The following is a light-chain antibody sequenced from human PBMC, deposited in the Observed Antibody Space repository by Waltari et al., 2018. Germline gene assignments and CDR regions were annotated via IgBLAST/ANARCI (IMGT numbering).Light chain of an antibody. V-gene: IGKV3-20*01. J-gene: IGKJ1*01. Sequence: EVVLTQSPGTLSLSPGERATLSCRASQTVSASYLAWYQQKPGQAPRLLIYAASRRASGIPDRFSGSGSGTDFTLTISSLEPEDFAVYHCQQHTNSLWTFGQGTKVEIK. CDR2: AAS. CDR3: QQHTNSLWT. CDR1: QTVSASY.